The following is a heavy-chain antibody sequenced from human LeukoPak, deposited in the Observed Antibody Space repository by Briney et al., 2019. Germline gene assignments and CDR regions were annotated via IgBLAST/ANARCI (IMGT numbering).Heavy chain of an antibody. CDR1: GYIFNSYW. D-gene: IGHD2-15*01. Sequence: GEAPETSWKGSGYIFNSYWIGLVRQMPGKGLGLVGIIYPGCYDTRYSPSFQGQVTISADKSISTAYLQWSSLKASDTAMYYCARRGDDVVVVAATERRESAFDIWGQGTMVTVSS. V-gene: IGHV5-51*01. CDR3: ARRGDDVVVVAATERRESAFDI. J-gene: IGHJ3*02. CDR2: IYPGCYDT.